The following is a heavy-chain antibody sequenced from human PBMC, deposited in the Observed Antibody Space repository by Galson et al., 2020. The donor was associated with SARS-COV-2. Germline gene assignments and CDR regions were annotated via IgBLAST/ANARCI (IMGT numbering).Heavy chain of an antibody. J-gene: IGHJ6*02. D-gene: IGHD6-19*01. CDR2: IISSGSTI. V-gene: IGHV3-11*01. CDR3: ARDTIAVAGTGGMGYYYGMDV. Sequence: GEGLEWVSYIISSGSTIYYAEPVKERFTISRDNAKNSLYLQMNSLRAEDTAVYYCARDTIAVAGTGGMGYYYGMDVWGQWTTVTVSS.